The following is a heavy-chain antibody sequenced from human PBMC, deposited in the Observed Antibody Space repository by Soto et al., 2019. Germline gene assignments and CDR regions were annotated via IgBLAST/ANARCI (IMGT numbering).Heavy chain of an antibody. D-gene: IGHD2-2*01. V-gene: IGHV1-2*02. Sequence: YFDWVKEAPGQGLEWMGWINPETGGTSYAQKFQGRVTLSRDTSINTAYLELSRLRFDDAAVYFCAREPYQVIFYGIDVWG. CDR3: AREPYQVIFYGIDV. J-gene: IGHJ6*02. CDR1: Y. CDR2: INPETGGT.